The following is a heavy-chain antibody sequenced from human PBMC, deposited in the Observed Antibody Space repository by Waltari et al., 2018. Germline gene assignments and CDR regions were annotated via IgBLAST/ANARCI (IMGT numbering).Heavy chain of an antibody. CDR1: GFTFSSYE. D-gene: IGHD3-3*01. CDR3: ARVYLYYDFWSGYYTTSPFDY. CDR2: ISSSGSTI. Sequence: EVQLVESGGGLVQPGGSLRLSCAAYGFTFSSYEMHWVRQAPGKGLEWVSYISSSGSTIYYADSVKGRFTISRDNAKNSLYLQMNSLRAEDTAVYYCARVYLYYDFWSGYYTTSPFDYWGQGTLVTVSS. J-gene: IGHJ4*02. V-gene: IGHV3-48*03.